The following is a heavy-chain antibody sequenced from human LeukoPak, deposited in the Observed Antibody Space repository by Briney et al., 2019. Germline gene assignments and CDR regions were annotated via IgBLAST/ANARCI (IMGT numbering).Heavy chain of an antibody. V-gene: IGHV1-46*01. CDR1: GYTFTNYY. J-gene: IGHJ3*02. D-gene: IGHD4/OR15-4a*01. Sequence: ASVKVSCKASGYTFTNYYIYWVRQAPGQGLEWMGIINPSGGSTDYARKFQGRVTMTRDTSTTTVYMELSSLRSEDTAVYYCARATWYGGNPSGAFDIWGQGTMVTVSS. CDR3: ARATWYGGNPSGAFDI. CDR2: INPSGGST.